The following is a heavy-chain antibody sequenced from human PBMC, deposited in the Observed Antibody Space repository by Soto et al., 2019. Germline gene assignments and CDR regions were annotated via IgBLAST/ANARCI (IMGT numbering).Heavy chain of an antibody. Sequence: GGSMRLSCAAAGFNFSSYAMSWVRQAPGKGLEWVSAISGSGGSTYYADSVKGRFTISRDNSKNTLYLQMNSLRAEDTAVYYCAKSWNIVVVPAVDYWGQGTLVTVSS. D-gene: IGHD2-2*01. J-gene: IGHJ4*02. CDR2: ISGSGGST. V-gene: IGHV3-23*01. CDR3: AKSWNIVVVPAVDY. CDR1: GFNFSSYA.